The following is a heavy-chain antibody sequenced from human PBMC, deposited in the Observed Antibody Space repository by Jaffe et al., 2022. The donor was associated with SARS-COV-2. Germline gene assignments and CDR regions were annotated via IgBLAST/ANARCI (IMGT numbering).Heavy chain of an antibody. CDR2: MSYSGST. D-gene: IGHD2-21*02. J-gene: IGHJ4*02. CDR1: GGSSNSYY. CDR3: ASGSGVTAPHY. V-gene: IGHV4-59*01. Sequence: QVQLQASGPGLVKPSETLSLTCTVSGGSSNSYYWSWIRQPPGKGLEWLGCMSYSGSTGYNPSLKSRVAISGDTSKNQFSLTLTSVTAADTAVYYCASGSGVTAPHYWGQGTLVTVSS.